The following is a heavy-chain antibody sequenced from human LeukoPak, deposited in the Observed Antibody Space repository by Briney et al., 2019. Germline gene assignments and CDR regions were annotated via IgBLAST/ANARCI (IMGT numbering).Heavy chain of an antibody. V-gene: IGHV5-51*03. CDR2: IYPGDSET. J-gene: IGHJ4*02. D-gene: IGHD2-15*01. CDR3: ARRYCSGANCYYFDY. Sequence: GESLNISCKGSGYSFTSYWIGWVRQMPGKGLEWMGIIYPGDSETRYSPSFQGQVTISADKSISTAYLQWSSLKASDTAMYYCARRYCSGANCYYFDYWGQGTLVTVSS. CDR1: GYSFTSYW.